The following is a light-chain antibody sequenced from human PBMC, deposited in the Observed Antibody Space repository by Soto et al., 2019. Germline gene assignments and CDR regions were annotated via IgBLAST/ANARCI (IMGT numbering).Light chain of an antibody. CDR1: QSVGRN. V-gene: IGKV3-15*01. CDR2: GAS. Sequence: EIVMTQSPATLSVSPGERATLSCRASQSVGRNLAWYQQKPCQAPRLLIYGASTRATGIPARFSGSGSGTEFTLTISSLQSEDFAIYAGQQYNHWHPHTFGGGTKVEIK. J-gene: IGKJ4*01. CDR3: QQYNHWHPHT.